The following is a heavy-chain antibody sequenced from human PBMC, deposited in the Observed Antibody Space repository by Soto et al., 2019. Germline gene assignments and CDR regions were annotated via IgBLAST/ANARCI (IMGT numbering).Heavy chain of an antibody. CDR1: GYSFISYE. Sequence: GASVKVSCKASGYSFISYEINWVRQATGQGLEWMAWMNPNNGDTGYAQNFQGRVTMTRDTSTNTAYMELSSLRSQDTAMYYCATGRMDYDSTEYPVLQHWGQGTLVTVSS. V-gene: IGHV1-8*01. D-gene: IGHD3-22*01. CDR3: ATGRMDYDSTEYPVLQH. J-gene: IGHJ1*01. CDR2: MNPNNGDT.